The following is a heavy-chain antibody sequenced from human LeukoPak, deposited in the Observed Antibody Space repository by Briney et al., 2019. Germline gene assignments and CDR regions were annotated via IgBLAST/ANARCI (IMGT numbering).Heavy chain of an antibody. J-gene: IGHJ4*02. CDR1: GFTFSSYA. D-gene: IGHD5-12*01. CDR3: AKDRVSPYRAYSFDY. CDR2: ISGSGGST. Sequence: GGSLRLSCAASGFTFSSYAMTWVRQAPGKGLEWVSGISGSGGSTDYADSVKGRFTISRDNSKNTLYLQMNSLRAEDTAVYYSAKDRVSPYRAYSFDYWGQGTLVTVSS. V-gene: IGHV3-23*01.